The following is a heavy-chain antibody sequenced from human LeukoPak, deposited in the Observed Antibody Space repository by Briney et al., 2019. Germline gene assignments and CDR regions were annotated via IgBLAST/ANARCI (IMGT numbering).Heavy chain of an antibody. J-gene: IGHJ3*02. D-gene: IGHD2-2*01. V-gene: IGHV3-11*04. Sequence: PGGSLRLSCAASGFTFSDYYMSWIRQAPGKGLEWVSYISSSGSTIYYADSVKGRFTISRDNAKNSLYLQMNSLRAEDTAVYYCASADQLLLQDAFDIWGQGTMVTVSS. CDR1: GFTFSDYY. CDR2: ISSSGSTI. CDR3: ASADQLLLQDAFDI.